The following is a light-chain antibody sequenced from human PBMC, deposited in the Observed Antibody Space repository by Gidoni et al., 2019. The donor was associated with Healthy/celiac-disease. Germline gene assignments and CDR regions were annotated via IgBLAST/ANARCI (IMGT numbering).Light chain of an antibody. Sequence: DTQMTQSPSSLSASVGDRVTITCRASQSISSYLNWYQQKPGKAPKLLIYAASSLQSGVPSRFSGSGSGTDFTLTIGSLQPEDFATYYCQQSYSTPYTFGQGTKLEIK. CDR2: AAS. CDR1: QSISSY. CDR3: QQSYSTPYT. J-gene: IGKJ2*01. V-gene: IGKV1-39*01.